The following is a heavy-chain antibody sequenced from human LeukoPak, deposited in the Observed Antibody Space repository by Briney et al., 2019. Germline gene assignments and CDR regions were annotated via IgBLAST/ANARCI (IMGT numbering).Heavy chain of an antibody. CDR1: GGSISSYY. CDR2: IYYSGST. V-gene: IGHV4-59*08. D-gene: IGHD6-13*01. CDR3: ARSIAAAGTHYYGMDV. Sequence: PSETLSLTCTVSGGSISSYYWSWIRQPPGKGLEWIGYIYYSGSTNYNPSLKSRVTISVDTSKNQFSLKLSSVTAADTAVYYCARSIAAAGTHYYGMDVWGQGTTVTVSS. J-gene: IGHJ6*02.